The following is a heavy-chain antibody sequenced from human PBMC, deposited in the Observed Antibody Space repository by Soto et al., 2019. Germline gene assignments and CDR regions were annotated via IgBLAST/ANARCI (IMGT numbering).Heavy chain of an antibody. J-gene: IGHJ5*02. CDR1: GGSISSSTYY. CDR2: IEHSGST. CDR3: ELVVVVGSTGTAS. Sequence: SETLSLTCTVSGGSISSSTYYWHWIRQPPGKGLEWIGSIEHSGSTYSTPSLKSRVTMSADTSRNQFSLKLSSVTAADTAVYYGELVVVVGSTGTASWGKGSLVTVSS. V-gene: IGHV4-39*01. D-gene: IGHD2-15*01.